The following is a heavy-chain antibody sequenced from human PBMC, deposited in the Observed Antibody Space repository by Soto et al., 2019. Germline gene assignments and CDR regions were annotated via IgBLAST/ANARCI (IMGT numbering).Heavy chain of an antibody. V-gene: IGHV4-30-4*01. J-gene: IGHJ6*02. Sequence: QVQLQESGPGLVKLSQTLSLTCTVSGGSISSGDYYWSWIRQPPGKGLEWIGYIYYSGSTYYNPSLKSRVTISVDTSKNQFSLKLSSVTAADTAVYYCARERPAGGCSGGSCYSGMDVWGQGTTVTVSS. D-gene: IGHD2-15*01. CDR2: IYYSGST. CDR3: ARERPAGGCSGGSCYSGMDV. CDR1: GGSISSGDYY.